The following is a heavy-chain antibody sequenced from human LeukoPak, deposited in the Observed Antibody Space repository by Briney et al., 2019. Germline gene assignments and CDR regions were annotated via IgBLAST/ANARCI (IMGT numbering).Heavy chain of an antibody. Sequence: GSLRLSCAASGFTFSSYSMNWVRQAPGKGLEWIGEINHSGSTNYNPSLKSRVTISVDTSKNQFSLKLSSVTAADTAVYYCARARGIGGGYYYYYMDVWGKGTTVTISS. J-gene: IGHJ6*03. D-gene: IGHD3-16*01. CDR2: INHSGST. CDR3: ARARGIGGGYYYYYMDV. CDR1: GFTFSSYS. V-gene: IGHV4-34*01.